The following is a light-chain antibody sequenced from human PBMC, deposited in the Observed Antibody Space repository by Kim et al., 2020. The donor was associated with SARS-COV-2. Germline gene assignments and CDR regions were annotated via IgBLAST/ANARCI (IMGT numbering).Light chain of an antibody. V-gene: IGKV1-12*01. J-gene: IGKJ2*01. Sequence: YAAVGDRGTIDCRASQDIDTWLAWYQTKPGKAPKVLIYVASSLQRGVPSRFSGSGSGTEFTLTISNLLPEDFATYYCQQTNNFPYTFGQGTKLEI. CDR2: VAS. CDR1: QDIDTW. CDR3: QQTNNFPYT.